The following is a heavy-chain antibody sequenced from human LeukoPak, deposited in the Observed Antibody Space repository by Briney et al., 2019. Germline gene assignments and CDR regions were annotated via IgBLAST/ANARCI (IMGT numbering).Heavy chain of an antibody. J-gene: IGHJ4*02. D-gene: IGHD4-17*01. V-gene: IGHV3-23*01. Sequence: RGSLRLSCAASGFTFSSYAMSWVRQAPGKGLEWVSAISGSGGSTYYADSVKGRFTISRDNSKNTLYLQMNSLRAEDTAVYYCAKGRGDYVYYFDYWGQGTLVTVSS. CDR1: GFTFSSYA. CDR2: ISGSGGST. CDR3: AKGRGDYVYYFDY.